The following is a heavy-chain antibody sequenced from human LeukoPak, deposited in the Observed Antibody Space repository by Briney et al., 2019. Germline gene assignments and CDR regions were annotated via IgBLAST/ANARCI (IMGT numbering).Heavy chain of an antibody. CDR3: ARVALGFGEPYFDY. Sequence: SETLSLTRTVSGGSISSSSYYWGWIRQPPGKGLEWIGSIYYSGSTYYNPSLKSRVTISVDTSKNQFSLKLSSVTAADTAVYYCARVALGFGEPYFDYWGQGTLVTVSS. CDR2: IYYSGST. CDR1: GGSISSSSYY. D-gene: IGHD3-10*01. J-gene: IGHJ4*02. V-gene: IGHV4-39*07.